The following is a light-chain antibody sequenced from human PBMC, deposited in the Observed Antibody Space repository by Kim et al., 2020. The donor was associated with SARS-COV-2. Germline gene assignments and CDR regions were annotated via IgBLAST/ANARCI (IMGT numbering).Light chain of an antibody. CDR3: SSYTSSSTVV. J-gene: IGLJ2*01. CDR1: SGDVGSYNR. Sequence: GQSVTISCTGTSGDVGSYNRVSWYQQPPGTAPKLMIYEVSNRPSGVPDRFSGSKSGNTASLTISGLQAEDEADYYCSSYTSSSTVVFGGGTKLTVL. V-gene: IGLV2-18*02. CDR2: EVS.